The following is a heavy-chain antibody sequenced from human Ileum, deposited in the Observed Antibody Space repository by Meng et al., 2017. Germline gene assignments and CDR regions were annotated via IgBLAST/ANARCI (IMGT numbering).Heavy chain of an antibody. D-gene: IGHD2-2*01. CDR1: GGSISNYY. J-gene: IGHJ2*01. CDR3: VRDGSSSSGGTL. CDR2: IYASVST. V-gene: IGHV4-4*07. Sequence: QVQRQESGPGLVKPPETLSLTCQVSGGSISNYYWSWIRQPAGKGLEWIGRIYASVSTNYNPSLRTRITMSVDTSKSQFSLKLTSITAADTAVYYCVRDGSSSSGGTLWGRGTLVTVSS.